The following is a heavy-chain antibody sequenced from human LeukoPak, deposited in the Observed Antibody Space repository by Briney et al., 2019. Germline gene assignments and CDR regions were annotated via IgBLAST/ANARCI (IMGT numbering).Heavy chain of an antibody. D-gene: IGHD6-19*01. V-gene: IGHV3-30*04. CDR2: ISYDGSNK. CDR3: ARAVVGREDLDY. Sequence: GGSLRLSCAASGFTFSSYAMHWVRQAPGRGLEWVAVISYDGSNKYYADSVKGRFTISRDNSRNTIYLEMNSLWVDDTAVYYCARAVVGREDLDYWGQGTLVTVSS. CDR1: GFTFSSYA. J-gene: IGHJ4*02.